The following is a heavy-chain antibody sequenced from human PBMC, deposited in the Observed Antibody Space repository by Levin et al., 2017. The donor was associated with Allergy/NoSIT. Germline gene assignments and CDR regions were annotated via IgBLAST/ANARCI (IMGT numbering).Heavy chain of an antibody. Sequence: QPGGSLRLSCTASGFTFGNYAMTWVRQAPGKGLEWVGFIRSKAYGGTTEYAASVEGRFTLSRNDSSSVVYLHMTSLKSDDTAVYYCARKYSSSSFDHWGQGTLVTVSS. CDR1: GFTFGNYA. D-gene: IGHD6-6*01. CDR2: IRSKAYGGTT. V-gene: IGHV3-49*04. J-gene: IGHJ4*02. CDR3: ARKYSSSSFDH.